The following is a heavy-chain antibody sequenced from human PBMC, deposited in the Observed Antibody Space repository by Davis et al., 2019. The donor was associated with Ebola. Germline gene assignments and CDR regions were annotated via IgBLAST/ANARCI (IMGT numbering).Heavy chain of an antibody. CDR2: INQDGSQI. Sequence: GESLKISCAASGFSFSSYWMSWVRQAPGKGLEWVANINQDGSQINYVDSVRGRFTISRDNAKNALYLQMNSLRAEDTGIYYCTRVTGYDKPIEYWGQGTLVTVSS. V-gene: IGHV3-7*01. J-gene: IGHJ4*02. CDR3: TRVTGYDKPIEY. D-gene: IGHD5-12*01. CDR1: GFSFSSYW.